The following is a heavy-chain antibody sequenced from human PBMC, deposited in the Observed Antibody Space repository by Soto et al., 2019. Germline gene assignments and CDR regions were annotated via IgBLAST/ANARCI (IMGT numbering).Heavy chain of an antibody. Sequence: EVQLVESGGGLVQPGGSLRLSCAASGFTFSSYSMNWVRQAPGKGLEWVSYISSSSSTIYYADSVKGRFTISRDNAKNSLYLQMNSLRDEDTAVYYCASGEKYSSSAWGWDFDYWGQGTLVTVSS. J-gene: IGHJ4*02. CDR1: GFTFSSYS. CDR2: ISSSSSTI. CDR3: ASGEKYSSSAWGWDFDY. D-gene: IGHD6-6*01. V-gene: IGHV3-48*02.